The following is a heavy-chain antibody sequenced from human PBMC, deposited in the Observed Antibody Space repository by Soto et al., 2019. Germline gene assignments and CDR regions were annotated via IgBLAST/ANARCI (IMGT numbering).Heavy chain of an antibody. CDR1: GGSISSYY. D-gene: IGHD3-16*02. J-gene: IGHJ4*02. CDR3: ARVMITFGGVIVAFDY. Sequence: SETLSLTCTVSGGSISSYYWSWIRQAPGKGLEWIGYIYYSGSTNYNPSLKSRVTIYVDTSTNQFSLKLSSVTAADTAVYYCARVMITFGGVIVAFDYWGQGTLVTVYS. CDR2: IYYSGST. V-gene: IGHV4-59*01.